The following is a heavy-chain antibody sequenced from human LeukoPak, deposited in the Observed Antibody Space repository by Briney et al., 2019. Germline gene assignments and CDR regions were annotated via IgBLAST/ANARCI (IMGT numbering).Heavy chain of an antibody. D-gene: IGHD2-2*02. CDR2: INHSGST. Sequence: SETLSLTCAVYGGSFSGYYWSWIRQPPGKGLEWIGEINHSGSTNYNPSLKSRVTISVDTSKNQFSLKLSSVTAADTAVYYCARDRGYCSSTSCHKAFDIWGQGTMVTVSS. J-gene: IGHJ3*02. CDR3: ARDRGYCSSTSCHKAFDI. V-gene: IGHV4-34*01. CDR1: GGSFSGYY.